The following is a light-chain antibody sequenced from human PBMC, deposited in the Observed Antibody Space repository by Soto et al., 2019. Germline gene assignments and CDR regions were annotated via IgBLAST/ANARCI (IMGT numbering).Light chain of an antibody. CDR3: QHYNSYSEA. V-gene: IGKV1-5*03. CDR1: QTISSW. Sequence: DIQMTQSPSTLTASVGDRVTITCRASQTISSWLAWYQQKPGKAAKLLIYKAYTLKSGVPSRFSGSGSGTEFTLTISSLQPDDFATYYCQHYNSYSEAFGQGTKVDI. CDR2: KAY. J-gene: IGKJ1*01.